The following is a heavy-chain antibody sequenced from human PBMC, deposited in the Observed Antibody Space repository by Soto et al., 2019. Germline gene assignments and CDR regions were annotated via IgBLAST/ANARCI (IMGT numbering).Heavy chain of an antibody. V-gene: IGHV4-31*03. J-gene: IGHJ4*02. CDR3: AREISYYDSSGYYYVYFDY. Sequence: QVQLQESGPGLVKPSQTLSLTCTVSGGSISSGGYYWSGIRQHPGKGLEWIGYIYYSGSTYYNPSLKGRVTLSVDTSKNQFSLKLSSVPAADTAVYYCAREISYYDSSGYYYVYFDYWGQGTLVTVSS. D-gene: IGHD3-22*01. CDR2: IYYSGST. CDR1: GGSISSGGYY.